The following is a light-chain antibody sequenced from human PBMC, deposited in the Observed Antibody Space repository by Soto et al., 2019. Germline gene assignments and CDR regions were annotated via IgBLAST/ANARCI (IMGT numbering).Light chain of an antibody. J-gene: IGKJ2*01. CDR1: QTINSRD. V-gene: IGKV3-20*01. Sequence: EIVLTQSPGTLSLSPGERAILSCRASQTINSRDLAWYQQRPGQAPRLLIYGASSSATGITDRCSGSGSGTDFTLTISRRSPEYFALYYCDQYDTFGQGTKLEIK. CDR3: DQYDT. CDR2: GAS.